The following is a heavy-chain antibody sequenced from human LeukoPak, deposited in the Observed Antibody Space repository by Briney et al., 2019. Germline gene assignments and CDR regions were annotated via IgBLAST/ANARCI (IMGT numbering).Heavy chain of an antibody. Sequence: PSETLSLTCTVSGDSLTRGTYYWTWIRQPAGKGLEWIGRIHTSSRVNYNPSLKSRVTISIDTSRNLVSLRLTSVTAADAAVYYCARDRGNGDYGDYFDSWGQGTLVSVSS. CDR3: ARDRGNGDYGDYFDS. CDR1: GDSLTRGTYY. V-gene: IGHV4-61*02. CDR2: IHTSSRV. J-gene: IGHJ4*02. D-gene: IGHD4-17*01.